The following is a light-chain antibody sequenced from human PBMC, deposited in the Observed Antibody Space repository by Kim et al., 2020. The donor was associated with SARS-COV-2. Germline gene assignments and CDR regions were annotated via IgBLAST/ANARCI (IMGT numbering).Light chain of an antibody. Sequence: EIVLTQSPGTLSLSPGERATLSCRASQSVSSSYLAWYQQKPGQAPRLLISGASTRATGIPDRFSGSGSGTDFTLTISRLEPEDFAVYYCQQYGSSLETFGQGTKLEI. J-gene: IGKJ2*01. CDR1: QSVSSSY. CDR2: GAS. CDR3: QQYGSSLET. V-gene: IGKV3-20*01.